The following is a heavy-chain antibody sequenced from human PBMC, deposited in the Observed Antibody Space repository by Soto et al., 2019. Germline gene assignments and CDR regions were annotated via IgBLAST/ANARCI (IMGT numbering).Heavy chain of an antibody. Sequence: GGSLRLSCAASGFTFSSYGLHWVRQAPGKGLEWVAVIWSDGSNKNYADSVKGRFTISRDNSKNTLYLQMNSLRAEDTAVYYCARDSYGGTRGWFDPWGQGTLVTVSS. D-gene: IGHD4-17*01. CDR1: GFTFSSYG. J-gene: IGHJ5*02. CDR2: IWSDGSNK. CDR3: ARDSYGGTRGWFDP. V-gene: IGHV3-33*01.